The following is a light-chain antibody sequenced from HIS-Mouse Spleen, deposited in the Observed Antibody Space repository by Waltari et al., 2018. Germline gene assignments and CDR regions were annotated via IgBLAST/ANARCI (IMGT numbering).Light chain of an antibody. CDR1: SPRIHY. Sequence: SSELTQDTAVSVAFGQTVRMTCPGYSPRIHYASLYLQKPGQAPVLVIYGKNNRPPGIPDRFSGSSSGNTASLTITGAQAEDEADYYCNSRDSSGNHLVFGGGTKLTVL. CDR3: NSRDSSGNHLV. J-gene: IGLJ2*01. V-gene: IGLV3-19*01. CDR2: GKN.